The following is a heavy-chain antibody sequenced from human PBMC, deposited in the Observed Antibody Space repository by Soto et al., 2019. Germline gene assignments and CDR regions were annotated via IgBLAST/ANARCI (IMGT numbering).Heavy chain of an antibody. Sequence: QVQLQESGPGLVKPSQTLSLTCTVSGGSISSGGYYWSWIRQHPGKGLERIGYIYSSGSTYHNLSLKSRVTISLATSKNKFSRKLSSVTAADTSGYYCAGDAHGSGDNAFVILGQGTMVTVSS. J-gene: IGHJ3*02. CDR3: AGDAHGSGDNAFVI. CDR2: IYSSGST. D-gene: IGHD3-10*01. CDR1: GGSISSGGYY. V-gene: IGHV4-31*03.